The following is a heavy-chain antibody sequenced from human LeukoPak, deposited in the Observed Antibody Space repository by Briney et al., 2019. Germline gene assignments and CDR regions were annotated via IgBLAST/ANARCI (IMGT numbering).Heavy chain of an antibody. V-gene: IGHV1-8*01. CDR1: GYTFTSYD. CDR2: MNPNSGNS. D-gene: IGHD3-22*01. J-gene: IGHJ4*02. Sequence: ASVKVSCKASGYTFTSYDINWVRQATGQGLEWMGWMNPNSGNSGYAQKFQGRVTMTRNTSISTAYMELSSLRSEDTAVYYCARIGAHYYDSSGSPTFDFWGQGILVTVSS. CDR3: ARIGAHYYDSSGSPTFDF.